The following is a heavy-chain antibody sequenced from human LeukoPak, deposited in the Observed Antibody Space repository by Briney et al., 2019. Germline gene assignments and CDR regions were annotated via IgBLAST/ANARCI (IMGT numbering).Heavy chain of an antibody. J-gene: IGHJ4*02. CDR2: IYGGGST. Sequence: GGSLGLSCAASGFTVSSLYMSWVRQAPGKGLEWVSVIYGGGSTYYADSLKGRFTISRDNSKNTVYLQMNSLRAEDTAVYYCARDGEYSYGYGFDYWGQGTLVTVSS. V-gene: IGHV3-66*01. D-gene: IGHD5-18*01. CDR3: ARDGEYSYGYGFDY. CDR1: GFTVSSLY.